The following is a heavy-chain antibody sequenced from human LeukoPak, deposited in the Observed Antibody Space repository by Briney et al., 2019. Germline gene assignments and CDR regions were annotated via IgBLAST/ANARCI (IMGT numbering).Heavy chain of an antibody. V-gene: IGHV1-69*13. CDR1: GGTFSSYA. Sequence: SVKVSCKSSGGTFSSYAISWVRQAPGQGLEWMGGIIPNFGTANYAQKFQGRVTITADEYTSTAYMELSSLRSEDKAVYYCARGNLERTYYDILTGTYGMDVWGKGTTVTVSS. CDR3: ARGNLERTYYDILTGTYGMDV. D-gene: IGHD3-9*01. J-gene: IGHJ6*04. CDR2: IIPNFGTA.